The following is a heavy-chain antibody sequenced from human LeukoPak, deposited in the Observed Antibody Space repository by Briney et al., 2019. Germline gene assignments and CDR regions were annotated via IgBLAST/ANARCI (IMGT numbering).Heavy chain of an antibody. CDR2: ISYDGSNK. J-gene: IGHJ6*03. CDR1: GFTFSNYA. CDR3: ARDAVVLSPDYYYYMDV. V-gene: IGHV3-30*04. D-gene: IGHD2-8*02. Sequence: PGGSLRHSCAAPGFTFSNYAMHSVPQTPAKGLERVAVISYDGSNKYYADSVKGRFTISRDNSKNTLYLQMNSLRAEDTAVYYCARDAVVLSPDYYYYMDVWGKGTTVTVSS.